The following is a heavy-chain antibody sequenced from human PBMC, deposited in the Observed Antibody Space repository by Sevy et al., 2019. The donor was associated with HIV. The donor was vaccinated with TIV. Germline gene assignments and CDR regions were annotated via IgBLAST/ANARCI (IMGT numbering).Heavy chain of an antibody. J-gene: IGHJ4*02. CDR3: ARVSTMVEEVTYFFDY. Sequence: SETLSLTCGVSGASVRSGNYYWSWIRQAPGKGLEWIGYIHYRGSTNYPPSLKSRDTISVDTSKNQFSLRLISVTDADTAVYYCARVSTMVEEVTYFFDYWGQGTLVTVSS. CDR2: IHYRGST. D-gene: IGHD3-10*01. CDR1: GASVRSGNYY. V-gene: IGHV4-61*01.